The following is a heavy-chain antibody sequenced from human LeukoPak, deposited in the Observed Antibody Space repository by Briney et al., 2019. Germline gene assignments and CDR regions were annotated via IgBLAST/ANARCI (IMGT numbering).Heavy chain of an antibody. D-gene: IGHD6-13*01. J-gene: IGHJ5*02. Sequence: SQTLSLTCTVSGGSISSGGYYWSWIRQPPGKGLEWIGYIYHSGSTYYNPSLKSRVTISVEMSKNQFSLKLNSVAAADTAVYYCARSYSSSWYSLDNWFDPWGQGTLVTVSS. CDR3: ARSYSSSWYSLDNWFDP. V-gene: IGHV4-30-2*01. CDR2: IYHSGST. CDR1: GGSISSGGYY.